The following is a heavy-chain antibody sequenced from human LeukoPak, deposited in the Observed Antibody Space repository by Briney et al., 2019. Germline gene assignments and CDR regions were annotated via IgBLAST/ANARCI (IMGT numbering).Heavy chain of an antibody. CDR2: INPNSGDT. V-gene: IGHV1-2*02. CDR1: GYTFTDYY. Sequence: ASVKVSCKAFGYTFTDYYMHWVRQAPGQGLEWMGWINPNSGDTNYAQKFQGRVTMTRDTSISTAYMELSRLRSDDTAVYYCARVRYRLAETYIDYWGQGTLVTVSS. D-gene: IGHD3-16*01. CDR3: ARVRYRLAETYIDY. J-gene: IGHJ4*02.